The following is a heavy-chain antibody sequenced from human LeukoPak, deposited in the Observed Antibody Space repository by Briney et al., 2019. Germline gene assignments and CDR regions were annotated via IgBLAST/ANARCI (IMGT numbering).Heavy chain of an antibody. CDR3: AKDLSGYDYFDY. J-gene: IGHJ4*02. CDR1: GFTFSSYG. V-gene: IGHV3-23*01. CDR2: ISGSGGST. D-gene: IGHD5-12*01. Sequence: PGGSLRLSCAASGFTFSSYGMSWVRQAPGKGLEWVSAISGSGGSTYYADSVKGRFTIFRDNSKNTLYLQMNSLRAEDTAVYYCAKDLSGYDYFDYWGQGTLVTVSS.